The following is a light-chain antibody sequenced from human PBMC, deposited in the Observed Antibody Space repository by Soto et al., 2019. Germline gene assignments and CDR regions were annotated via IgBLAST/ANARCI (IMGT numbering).Light chain of an antibody. CDR3: CSYAGSYHV. V-gene: IGLV2-11*01. J-gene: IGLJ1*01. CDR1: SRDVGTYNY. Sequence: QSVLTQRRSVSGSPGQSVTISCTGTSRDVGTYNYVSWYQQHPGKAPKLMIYDVNKRPSGVPDRFSGSKSGNTASLTISGLQAEDVADYYCCSYAGSYHVFGTGTKVTVL. CDR2: DVN.